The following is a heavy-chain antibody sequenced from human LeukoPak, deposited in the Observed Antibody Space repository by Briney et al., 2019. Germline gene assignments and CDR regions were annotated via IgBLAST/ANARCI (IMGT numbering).Heavy chain of an antibody. Sequence: GGSLRLSCAASGFTFSSYSMHWVRQAPGKGLVWVSRINSDVSSTFYAVSVKGRFTISRDNAKNTLYLQMNSLRAEDTAVYYCARAPRGTYGYFDYWGQGTLVTVSS. CDR2: INSDVSST. CDR3: ARAPRGTYGYFDY. J-gene: IGHJ4*02. D-gene: IGHD1-26*01. CDR1: GFTFSSYS. V-gene: IGHV3-74*01.